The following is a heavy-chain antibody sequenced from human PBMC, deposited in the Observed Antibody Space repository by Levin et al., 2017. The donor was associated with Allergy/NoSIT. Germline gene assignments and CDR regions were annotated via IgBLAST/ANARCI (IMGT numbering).Heavy chain of an antibody. D-gene: IGHD2-21*01. V-gene: IGHV3-15*01. CDR1: GFTFSNAW. Sequence: PGGSLRLSCAASGFTFSNAWMSWVRQAPGKGLEWVGRIKSKTDAGTTDYAAPVKGRFTISRDDSKNTLYLQMYRLKTEATTVYYCTSVGGLKLLDAFDIWGQGTMVTVSS. CDR3: TSVGGLKLLDAFDI. J-gene: IGHJ3*02. CDR2: IKSKTDAGTT.